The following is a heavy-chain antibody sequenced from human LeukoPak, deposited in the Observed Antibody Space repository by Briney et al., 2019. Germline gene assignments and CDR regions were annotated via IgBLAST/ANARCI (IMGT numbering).Heavy chain of an antibody. J-gene: IGHJ4*02. D-gene: IGHD5-18*01. V-gene: IGHV3-69-1*01. CDR1: GFTFSNYD. Sequence: GGSLRLSCAASGFTFSNYDMNWVRQVPGKGLEWIAYINRANVIHYADSVKGRFTISRDNVKHSLYLQMNSLRAEDTALYYCARDPGDSYGYGLAYWGQGTLVTVSS. CDR2: INRANVI. CDR3: ARDPGDSYGYGLAY.